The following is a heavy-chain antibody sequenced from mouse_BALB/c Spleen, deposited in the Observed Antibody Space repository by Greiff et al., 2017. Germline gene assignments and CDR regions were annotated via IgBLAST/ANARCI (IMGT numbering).Heavy chain of an antibody. D-gene: IGHD2-14*01. CDR1: GYTFTSYW. Sequence: QVQLQQSGAELARPGASVKLSCKASGYTFTSYWMQWVKQRPGQGLEWIGAIYPGDGDTRYTQKFKGKATLTADKSSSTAYMQLRSLASEDSAVYYCARSDRYEQEFAYWGQGTLVTVSA. CDR3: ARSDRYEQEFAY. J-gene: IGHJ3*01. V-gene: IGHV1-87*01. CDR2: IYPGDGDT.